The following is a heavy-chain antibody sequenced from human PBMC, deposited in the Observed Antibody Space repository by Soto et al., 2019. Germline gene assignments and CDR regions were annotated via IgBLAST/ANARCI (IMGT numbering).Heavy chain of an antibody. CDR1: GFSFSTYS. V-gene: IGHV3-48*02. Sequence: EVQLVESGGGLVQPGGSLRLSCAASGFSFSTYSMNWVRQAPGKGLEWVSYISSRSYTIYYVDSVKGRFTISRDNAKNSLYLQMNSLRDEHTAVYYCAREGSSSDNGMDVWGQGTTVTVSS. CDR2: ISSRSYTI. D-gene: IGHD6-6*01. J-gene: IGHJ6*02. CDR3: AREGSSSDNGMDV.